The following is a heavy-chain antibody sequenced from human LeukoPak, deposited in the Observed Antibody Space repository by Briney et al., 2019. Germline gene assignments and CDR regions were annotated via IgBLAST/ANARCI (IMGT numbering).Heavy chain of an antibody. CDR3: GLYSSSQTAMDV. CDR1: GLSFSRYW. J-gene: IGHJ6*02. D-gene: IGHD2-2*01. Sequence: GGSLRLSRAASGLSFSRYWMSWVRQAPGKGLEWVANINQDGSEKYYVDSVKGRFTTSRDNAKNSLYMQMNSLRAEDTAVYYCGLYSSSQTAMDVWGQGTAVTVSS. CDR2: INQDGSEK. V-gene: IGHV3-7*01.